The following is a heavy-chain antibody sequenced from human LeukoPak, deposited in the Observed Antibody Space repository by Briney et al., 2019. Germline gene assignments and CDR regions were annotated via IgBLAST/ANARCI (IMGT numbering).Heavy chain of an antibody. Sequence: GASVKVSCKASGYTFTSYAMNWVRQAPGQGLEWMGWINTNTGNPTYAQGFTGRFVFSLDTSVSTAYLQISSLKAEDTAVYYCARGDNGYYPPDAFDIWGQGTMVTVSS. CDR1: GYTFTSYA. D-gene: IGHD3-22*01. J-gene: IGHJ3*02. CDR3: ARGDNGYYPPDAFDI. CDR2: INTNTGNP. V-gene: IGHV7-4-1*02.